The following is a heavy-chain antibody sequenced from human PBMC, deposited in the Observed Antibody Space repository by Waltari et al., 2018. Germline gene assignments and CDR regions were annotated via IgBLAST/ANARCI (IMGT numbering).Heavy chain of an antibody. V-gene: IGHV4-59*01. Sequence: QVQLQESGPGLVKPSETLSLTCSVSGCSISNYYWHWIRQTPGKGLEWIGYISSSGQTNYNPSLKSRVSVSLDTSKTRFSLRLSSVTAADTAVYYCARATYYDFSSGYSFDNWGQGTLVTVSS. CDR2: ISSSGQT. D-gene: IGHD3-3*01. J-gene: IGHJ4*02. CDR3: ARATYYDFSSGYSFDN. CDR1: GCSISNYY.